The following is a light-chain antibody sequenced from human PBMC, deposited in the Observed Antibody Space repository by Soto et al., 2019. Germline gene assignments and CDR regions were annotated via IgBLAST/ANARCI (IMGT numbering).Light chain of an antibody. CDR3: QQRSNWPPT. Sequence: EVVMTQTPATMSVSPGKRATLSCRASQSVSSYLAWYQQKPGQAPRLLIYDASNRATGIPARFSGSGSGTDFTLTISSLEPEDFAVYYCQQRSNWPPTFGQGTRLETK. CDR1: QSVSSY. V-gene: IGKV3-11*01. CDR2: DAS. J-gene: IGKJ5*01.